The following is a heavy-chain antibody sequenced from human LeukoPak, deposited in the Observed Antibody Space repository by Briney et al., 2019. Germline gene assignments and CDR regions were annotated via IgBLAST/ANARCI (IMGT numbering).Heavy chain of an antibody. CDR1: GYSFTSNW. Sequence: GESLKISCKGSGYSFTSNWFGWVRQMPGKGLEWMGVIFPGDSDTRYSPSFQGQATISADKSISTAYLQWSSLKASDTAMYYCASSGRKVGYCSSNSCSFDYWGQGTLVTVSS. V-gene: IGHV5-51*01. CDR2: IFPGDSDT. CDR3: ASSGRKVGYCSSNSCSFDY. D-gene: IGHD2-2*01. J-gene: IGHJ4*02.